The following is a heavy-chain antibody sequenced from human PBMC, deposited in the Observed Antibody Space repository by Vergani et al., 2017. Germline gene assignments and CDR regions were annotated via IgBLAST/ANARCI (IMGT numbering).Heavy chain of an antibody. CDR3: ARANGSGLHAFDI. V-gene: IGHV4-4*07. D-gene: IGHD3-10*01. CDR1: GASISSYF. J-gene: IGHJ3*02. Sequence: VQLQESGPGLLKPSETLSLTCSVSGASISSYFWSWIRQPAGKGLEWLGRVHTDGTAYYNPSLRTRVRLSADLSQSQFSLKLSSVTAADTAVYYCARANGSGLHAFDIWGQGTMVTVSS. CDR2: VHTDGTA.